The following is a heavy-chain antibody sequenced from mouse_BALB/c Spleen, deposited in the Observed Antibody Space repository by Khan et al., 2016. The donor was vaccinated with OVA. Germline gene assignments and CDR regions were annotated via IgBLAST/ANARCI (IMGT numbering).Heavy chain of an antibody. CDR3: ARGGAVFYRYDGGAMDS. J-gene: IGHJ4*01. CDR1: GYTFTTAG. Sequence: QIQFVQSGPELKKPGETVRISCKASGYTFTTAGMQWVQKMPGKGLKWIGRINTHSGVPKYAEDFKGRFVFSLETAASTAYLQITNLKNEDTATYSCARGGAVFYRYDGGAMDSWGQGTSVTVSS. V-gene: IGHV9-4*02. CDR2: INTHSGVP. D-gene: IGHD2-12*01.